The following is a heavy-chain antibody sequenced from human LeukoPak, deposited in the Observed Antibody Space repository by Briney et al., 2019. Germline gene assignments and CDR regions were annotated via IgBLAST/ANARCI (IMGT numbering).Heavy chain of an antibody. CDR2: TNPGGGAT. CDR3: ARSYCTSTSCYDWFDP. V-gene: IGHV1-46*01. CDR1: GYTFSNYY. J-gene: IGHJ5*02. D-gene: IGHD2-2*01. Sequence: GASVKVSCKASGYTFSNYYIHWVRQAPGRGLEWMGITNPGGGATTYAQKFQGRVTMTRDTSTSTVYMELSGLRSEDTAVYCCARSYCTSTSCYDWFDPWGQGTLVTVSS.